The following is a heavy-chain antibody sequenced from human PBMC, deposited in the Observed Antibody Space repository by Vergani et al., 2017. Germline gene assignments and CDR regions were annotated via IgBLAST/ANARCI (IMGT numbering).Heavy chain of an antibody. V-gene: IGHV4-59*08. CDR2: IYYSGST. CDR3: ARQFWVSQGVGAFET. J-gene: IGHJ3*02. CDR1: GGSISSYY. Sequence: QLQLQESGPGLVKPSETLSLTCTVSGGSISSYYWSWIRQPPGKGLEWIGYIYYSGSTNYNPSLRRRVTISVETSKNQFSLRRTTLTAADTAVYYCARQFWVSQGVGAFETWGRGTEVSVSS. D-gene: IGHD3-16*01.